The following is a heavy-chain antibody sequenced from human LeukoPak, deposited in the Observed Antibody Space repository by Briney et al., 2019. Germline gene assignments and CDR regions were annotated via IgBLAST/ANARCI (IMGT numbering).Heavy chain of an antibody. D-gene: IGHD2-2*01. Sequence: SGGSLRLSCAASGFSVSSSYMIWVRQAPGKGLDWISVIYSSGSAYYADSVKGRFTISRDSSKKTLYLQMNILRAEDTAVYYCAKSDCSYISCYVLDYWGQGTQVTVSS. CDR2: IYSSGSA. J-gene: IGHJ4*02. CDR1: GFSVSSSY. CDR3: AKSDCSYISCYVLDY. V-gene: IGHV3-53*01.